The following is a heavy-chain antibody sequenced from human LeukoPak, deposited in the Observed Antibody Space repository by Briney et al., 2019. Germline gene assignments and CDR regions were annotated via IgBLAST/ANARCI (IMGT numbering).Heavy chain of an antibody. CDR3: VREGFYFFDF. Sequence: GGSLRLSCAASGFTFTNNFMSWGRQVPGKGLEWVANIKQDGSETTYADSVSGRFTIFRDNAKDSVYLQMNSLRAEDSATYYCVREGFYFFDFWGQGTLVTVSS. CDR1: GFTFTNNF. CDR2: IKQDGSET. J-gene: IGHJ4*01. V-gene: IGHV3-7*01.